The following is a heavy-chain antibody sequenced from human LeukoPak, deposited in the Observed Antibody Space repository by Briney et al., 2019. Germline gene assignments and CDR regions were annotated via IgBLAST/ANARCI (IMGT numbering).Heavy chain of an antibody. Sequence: ASVKVSCKAPGYTFTSYGISWVRQAPGQGLEWMGWISAYNGNTNYAQKLQGRVTMTTDTSTSTAYMELRSLRSDDTAVYYCARVRLLWFGELLQYFDYWGQGTLVTVSS. V-gene: IGHV1-18*01. D-gene: IGHD3-10*01. CDR1: GYTFTSYG. J-gene: IGHJ4*02. CDR2: ISAYNGNT. CDR3: ARVRLLWFGELLQYFDY.